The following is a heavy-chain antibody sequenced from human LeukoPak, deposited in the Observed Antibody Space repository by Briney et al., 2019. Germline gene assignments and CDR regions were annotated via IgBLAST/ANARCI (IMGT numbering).Heavy chain of an antibody. V-gene: IGHV4-59*01. Sequence: SETLPLTCTVSGGSISSYYWSWIRQPPGKGLEWIGYIYYSGSTNYNPSLKSRVTIPVDTSKNQFSLKLRSVTAADTAVYYCARVGQLLWFGELSHYYYYYMDVWGKGTTVTISS. J-gene: IGHJ6*03. D-gene: IGHD3-10*01. CDR2: IYYSGST. CDR3: ARVGQLLWFGELSHYYYYYMDV. CDR1: GGSISSYY.